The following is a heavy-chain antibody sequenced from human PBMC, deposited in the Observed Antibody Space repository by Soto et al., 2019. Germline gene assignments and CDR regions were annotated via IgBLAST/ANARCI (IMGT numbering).Heavy chain of an antibody. V-gene: IGHV3-30*18. CDR2: ISYDGSDK. Sequence: QVQLVESGGGVVQPGRSRRLSCVASGFKFDTYGMHWVRQAPGKGLEWVAVISYDGSDKYYSDSVKGRFTISRDNSNNTVYLQMNSLRPEDTAVYYCAKFSYSISITYFDYWGQGSLVTVSS. J-gene: IGHJ4*02. CDR3: AKFSYSISITYFDY. D-gene: IGHD6-6*01. CDR1: GFKFDTYG.